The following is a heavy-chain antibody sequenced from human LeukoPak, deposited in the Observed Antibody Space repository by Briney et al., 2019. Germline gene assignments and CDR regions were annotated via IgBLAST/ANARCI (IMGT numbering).Heavy chain of an antibody. CDR1: GGSFSGYY. V-gene: IGHV4-34*01. CDR2: IYYSGST. CDR3: ARTTEGYAGGPGYSYYYYMDV. J-gene: IGHJ6*03. Sequence: PSETLSLTCAVYGGSFSGYYWGWIRQPPGKGLEWIGSIYYSGSTYYNPSLKSRVTISVDTSKKQVSLKLRSVTAADTAVYYCARTTEGYAGGPGYSYYYYMDVWGKGTTVTISS. D-gene: IGHD5-12*01.